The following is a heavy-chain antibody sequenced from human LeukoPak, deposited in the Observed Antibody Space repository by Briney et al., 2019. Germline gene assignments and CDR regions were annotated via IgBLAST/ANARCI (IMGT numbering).Heavy chain of an antibody. V-gene: IGHV3-33*01. J-gene: IGHJ3*02. CDR2: IASDGTIK. CDR3: ARDILPSGSRAFDI. D-gene: IGHD3-10*01. Sequence: PGGSLRLSCSVSGFTLSDYGIHWVRQAPGQGLEWVTIIASDGTIKYADSVKGRFTVSSVRSKTTVYLQMNSLRGEDTAVYYCARDILPSGSRAFDIWGQGTMVTVSS. CDR1: GFTLSDYG.